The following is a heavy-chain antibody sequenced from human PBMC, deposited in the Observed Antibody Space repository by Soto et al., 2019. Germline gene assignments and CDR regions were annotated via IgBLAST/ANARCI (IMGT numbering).Heavy chain of an antibody. CDR1: GYSFTSYW. CDR2: IYPGDSDT. CDR3: ARRVGIAARHFWFDP. Sequence: PXESLTISVKGCGYSFTSYWLGWVRQIPGKGLEWMGIIYPGDSDTRYSPSFQGQVTISADQSISTAYLQWSRLEASDTAMYYCARRVGIAARHFWFDPWGQGTLVTVSS. V-gene: IGHV5-51*01. J-gene: IGHJ5*02. D-gene: IGHD6-6*01.